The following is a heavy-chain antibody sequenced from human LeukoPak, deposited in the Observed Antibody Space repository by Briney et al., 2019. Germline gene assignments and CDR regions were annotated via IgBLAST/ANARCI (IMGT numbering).Heavy chain of an antibody. CDR2: ISSSSSYI. D-gene: IGHD6-19*01. CDR3: ARDSSGWHLYYYYYMDV. J-gene: IGHJ6*03. V-gene: IGHV3-21*01. Sequence: GGSLRLSCAASGFTFSSYSMNWVRQAPGKGLEWVSSISSSSSYIYYADSVKGRFTISRDNAKNSLYLQMNSLRAEDTAVYYCARDSSGWHLYYYYYMDVWGKGTTVTVSS. CDR1: GFTFSSYS.